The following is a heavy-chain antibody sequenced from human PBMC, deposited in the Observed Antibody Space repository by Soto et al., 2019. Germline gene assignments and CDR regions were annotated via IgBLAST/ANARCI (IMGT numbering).Heavy chain of an antibody. CDR1: GGSISSGGY. Sequence: SETLSLTCTVSGGSISSGGYWSWIRQHPGKGLEWIGYIYYSGSTYYNPSLKSRVTISVDTSKNQFSLKLRSVTAADTAVYYCARDKITGLFDYWGQGTLVTVSS. CDR2: IYYSGST. D-gene: IGHD2-8*02. J-gene: IGHJ4*02. CDR3: ARDKITGLFDY. V-gene: IGHV4-31*03.